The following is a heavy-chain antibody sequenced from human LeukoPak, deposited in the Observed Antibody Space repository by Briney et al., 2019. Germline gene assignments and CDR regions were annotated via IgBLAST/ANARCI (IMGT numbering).Heavy chain of an antibody. CDR3: ARARRYFDWLYPWFDP. Sequence: SETLSLTCTVSGGSISSYYWSWIRQPAGKGLEWIGRIYTSGSTNYNPSLKSRVTISVDTSKNQFSLKLSSVTAADTAVYYCARARRYFDWLYPWFDPWGQGTLVTVSS. V-gene: IGHV4-4*07. J-gene: IGHJ5*02. CDR1: GGSISSYY. CDR2: IYTSGST. D-gene: IGHD3-9*01.